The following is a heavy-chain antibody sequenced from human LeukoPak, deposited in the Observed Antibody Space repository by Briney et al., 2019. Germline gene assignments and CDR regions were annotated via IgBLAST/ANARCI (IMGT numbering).Heavy chain of an antibody. Sequence: GGSLRLSCAASGFTFSNYDMSWVRQAPGKGLEWVSYISSGSGTMYYADSVKGRFTISRDNARNSLFLQMNNLRDEDTALYYCAKNSRYSSSPTEYWGQGTLVTVSA. CDR1: GFTFSNYD. V-gene: IGHV3-48*02. D-gene: IGHD6-13*01. CDR2: ISSGSGTM. CDR3: AKNSRYSSSPTEY. J-gene: IGHJ4*02.